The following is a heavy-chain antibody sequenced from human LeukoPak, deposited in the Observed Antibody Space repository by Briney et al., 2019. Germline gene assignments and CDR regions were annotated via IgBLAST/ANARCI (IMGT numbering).Heavy chain of an antibody. CDR3: ARSLVVPYYFDY. CDR1: GGSISSGGYY. Sequence: SETLSLTCTVSGGSISSGGYYWSWIRQHPGKGLEWIGYIYYSGSTYYNPSLKSRVTISVDASKNQFSLKLSSVTAADTAVYYCARSLVVPYYFDYWGQGTLVTVSS. CDR2: IYYSGST. D-gene: IGHD2-15*01. V-gene: IGHV4-31*03. J-gene: IGHJ4*02.